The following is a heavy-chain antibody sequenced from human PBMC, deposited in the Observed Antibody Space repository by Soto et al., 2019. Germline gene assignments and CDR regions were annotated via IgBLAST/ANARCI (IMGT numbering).Heavy chain of an antibody. CDR1: GGSISSSSYY. CDR3: ARPPPTVVTPGYFDL. D-gene: IGHD4-17*01. J-gene: IGHJ2*01. Sequence: QLQLQESGPGLVKPSETLSLTCTVSGGSISSSSYYWGWIRQPPGKGLEWIGSIYYSGSTYYNPSLKSRVTISVDTSKNQFSLKLSSVTAADTAVYYCARPPPTVVTPGYFDLWGRGTLVTVSS. V-gene: IGHV4-39*01. CDR2: IYYSGST.